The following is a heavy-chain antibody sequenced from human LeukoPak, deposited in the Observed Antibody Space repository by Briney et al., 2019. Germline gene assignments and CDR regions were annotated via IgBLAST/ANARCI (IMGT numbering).Heavy chain of an antibody. V-gene: IGHV4-34*01. Sequence: PSETLSLTCAVYGGSFSGYYWSWLRQPPGKGLEWIGEINHSGSTNYNPSLKSRVTISVDTSKNQFSLKLSSVTAADTAVYYCARKVRRRGSYCVVGFDYWGQGTLVTVSS. J-gene: IGHJ4*02. CDR3: ARKVRRRGSYCVVGFDY. D-gene: IGHD1-26*01. CDR1: GGSFSGYY. CDR2: INHSGST.